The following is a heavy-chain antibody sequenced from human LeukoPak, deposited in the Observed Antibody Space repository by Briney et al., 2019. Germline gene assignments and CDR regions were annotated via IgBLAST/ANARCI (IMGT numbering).Heavy chain of an antibody. CDR1: GFTFSSFS. Sequence: PGGSLRLSCAASGFTFSSFSMNWVRQTPGEGLEWVSYISTSSDTIYYADSVKGRFSVSRDNAKNSLYLQMDSLRAEDTAVYYCVRGGMDHWGQGALVTVSS. V-gene: IGHV3-48*04. D-gene: IGHD5-12*01. CDR3: VRGGMDH. J-gene: IGHJ4*02. CDR2: ISTSSDTI.